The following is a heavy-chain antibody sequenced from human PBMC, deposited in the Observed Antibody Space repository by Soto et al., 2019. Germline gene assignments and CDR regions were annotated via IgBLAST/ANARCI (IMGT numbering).Heavy chain of an antibody. D-gene: IGHD2-8*01. CDR1: GFTFTNYA. J-gene: IGHJ6*02. CDR3: ASFTALNYYYGMYV. CDR2: ISGSGSST. V-gene: IGHV3-23*01. Sequence: EVQLLESGGGLVQPGGSLRLSCAASGFTFTNYAMSWVRQAPGKGLEWVSAISGSGSSTYYADSVKGRFTISRDNSENTLVRQMNSLRAEDTAVYYCASFTALNYYYGMYVWGQGTTVTVSS.